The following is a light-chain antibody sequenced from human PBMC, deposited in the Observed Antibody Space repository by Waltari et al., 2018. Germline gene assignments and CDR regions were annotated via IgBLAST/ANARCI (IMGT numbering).Light chain of an antibody. Sequence: DIQMTQSPSTLSAFVGDRVTITCRASQSVSPWLAWFQQKPGKAPKLVVYKASTLESGVPSRFSGRGSGTEFTLTISSLQPDDFATYYCQQYNSRSPWTFGQGTKVEIK. J-gene: IGKJ1*01. CDR3: QQYNSRSPWT. V-gene: IGKV1-5*03. CDR1: QSVSPW. CDR2: KAS.